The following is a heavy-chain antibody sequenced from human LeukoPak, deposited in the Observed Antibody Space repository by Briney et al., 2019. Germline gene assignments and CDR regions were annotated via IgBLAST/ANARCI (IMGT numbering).Heavy chain of an antibody. CDR2: IKSDGSST. V-gene: IGHV3-74*01. CDR3: AREFGGIRY. Sequence: GGSLRLSCAASGFTFSSHWMHWVRQAPGKGLVWVSRIKSDGSSTSYAESVKGRFTISRDNAKNTLYLQMNSLRAEDTAVYYCAREFGGIRYCGQGVLVTVSS. D-gene: IGHD3-10*01. J-gene: IGHJ4*02. CDR1: GFTFSSHW.